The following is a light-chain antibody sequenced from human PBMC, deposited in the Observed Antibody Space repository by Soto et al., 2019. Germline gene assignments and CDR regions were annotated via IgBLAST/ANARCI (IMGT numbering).Light chain of an antibody. CDR1: QSVLYSSNNKNY. CDR2: WAS. CDR3: QQYESTPPT. Sequence: DIVMTQSPDSRAVSLGERDTINCKSSQSVLYSSNNKNYLAWYQQRPGQPPKLLIYWASTRESGVPDRFSGSGSGTDFTLTITSLQAEDVAVYYCQQYESTPPTFGQGTKLEIK. J-gene: IGKJ2*01. V-gene: IGKV4-1*01.